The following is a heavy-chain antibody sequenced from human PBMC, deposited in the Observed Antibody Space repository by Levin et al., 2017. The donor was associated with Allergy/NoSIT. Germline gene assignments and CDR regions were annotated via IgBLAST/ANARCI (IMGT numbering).Heavy chain of an antibody. J-gene: IGHJ4*02. CDR3: AKDQVRDFDY. CDR2: INTNTGNP. CDR1: GYTFTNYA. V-gene: IGHV7-4-1*02. D-gene: IGHD4-11*01. Sequence: ASVKVSCKASGYTFTNYAMNWVRQAPGQGLEWMGWINTNTGNPTYAQGFTGRFVFSLDTSVTTAYLEISSLKAEDTAVYYCAKDQVRDFDYWGQGTLVTVSS.